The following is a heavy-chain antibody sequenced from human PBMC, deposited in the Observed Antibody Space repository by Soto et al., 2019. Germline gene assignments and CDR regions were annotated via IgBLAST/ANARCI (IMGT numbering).Heavy chain of an antibody. CDR3: ARGWGRIFDY. CDR1: GGAFSGYY. CDR2: INHSGST. Sequence: QVQLQQWGAGLLKPSETLSLTCAVYGGAFSGYYWNWIRQPPGKGLEWIGEINHSGSTNYNPSLKSRLTISVDTSQNQFSLKLSSVAAADTAVYYCARGWGRIFDYWGQGTLVTVSS. D-gene: IGHD7-27*01. V-gene: IGHV4-34*01. J-gene: IGHJ4*02.